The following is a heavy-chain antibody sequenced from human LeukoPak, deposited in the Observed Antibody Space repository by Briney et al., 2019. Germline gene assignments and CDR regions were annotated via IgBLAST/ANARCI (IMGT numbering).Heavy chain of an antibody. CDR1: GDSISSGSYY. V-gene: IGHV4-61*02. Sequence: PSETLSLTCTVSGDSISSGSYYWSWIRQPAGKGLEWIGRIYTSGSTNYNPSLKSRVTISVDTSKNQFYLKLSSVTAADTAMYYCVRGRVEMATIDFDYWGQGTLVTVSS. J-gene: IGHJ4*02. D-gene: IGHD5-24*01. CDR2: IYTSGST. CDR3: VRGRVEMATIDFDY.